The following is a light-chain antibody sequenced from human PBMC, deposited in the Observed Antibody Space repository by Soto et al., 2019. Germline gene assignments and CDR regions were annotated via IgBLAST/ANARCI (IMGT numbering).Light chain of an antibody. CDR2: DFK. V-gene: IGLV1-40*01. CDR1: TSNIGTKND. Sequence: QSVLTQPPSVSGAPGQSVSISCTGNTSNIGTKNDVNWYRPLPGTAPKLVIFDFKNRPSGVPDRFSGSRSGTSASLAITGLQAEDEADYYCQSYDTSLRNVVFGGGTKLTVL. J-gene: IGLJ2*01. CDR3: QSYDTSLRNVV.